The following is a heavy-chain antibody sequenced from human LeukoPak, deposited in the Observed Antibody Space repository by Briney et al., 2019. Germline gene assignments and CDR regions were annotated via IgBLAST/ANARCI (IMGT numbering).Heavy chain of an antibody. CDR3: ASPAVVKGWWYFDL. CDR2: VYNSGGT. Sequence: SETLSLTCTVSGGSVSSGTSYWSWVRQPPGKGLEWVGHVYNSGGTNYNPSLKSRVTITIDTSKNQFSLKLSSVTAADTAVYYCASPAVVKGWWYFDLWGRGTLVTVSS. CDR1: GGSVSSGTSY. V-gene: IGHV4-61*01. J-gene: IGHJ2*01. D-gene: IGHD3-22*01.